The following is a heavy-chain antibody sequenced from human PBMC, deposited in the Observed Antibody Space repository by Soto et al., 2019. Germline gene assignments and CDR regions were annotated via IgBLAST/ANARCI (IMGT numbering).Heavy chain of an antibody. CDR3: AREDILGVRSFDY. V-gene: IGHV3-48*02. J-gene: IGHJ4*02. Sequence: GGSLRLSCAASGFTFSGYSVNWVRQAPGKGLEWVSYISSGSKAIYYAESVKGRFTVSRDNARNSQYLQMNSLRDEDTAVYYCAREDILGVRSFDYWGQGTLVTAPQ. D-gene: IGHD3-9*01. CDR2: ISSGSKAI. CDR1: GFTFSGYS.